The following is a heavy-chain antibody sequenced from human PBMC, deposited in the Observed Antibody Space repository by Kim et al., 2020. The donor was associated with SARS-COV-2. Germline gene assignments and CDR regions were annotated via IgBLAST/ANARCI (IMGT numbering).Heavy chain of an antibody. CDR3: ARDAGSYAPTGY. CDR1: GFTFSSYA. V-gene: IGHV3-30-3*01. J-gene: IGHJ4*02. CDR2: ISYDGSNK. D-gene: IGHD2-2*01. Sequence: GGSLRLSCAASGFTFSSYAMHWVRQAPGKGLEWVAVISYDGSNKYYAHSVKGRFTISRDNSKNTLYLQMNSLRAEDTAVYYCARDAGSYAPTGYWGQGTLVTVSS.